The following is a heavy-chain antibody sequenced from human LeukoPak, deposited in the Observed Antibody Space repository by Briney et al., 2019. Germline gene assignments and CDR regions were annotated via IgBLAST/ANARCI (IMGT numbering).Heavy chain of an antibody. Sequence: PGGSLRLSCEASGFTFAWFAMNWVRQAPGKGLEWVSAISGSGGSTYYADSVKGRFTISRDNSKNTLYLQMNSLRAEDTAVYYCAKDHPRNLGSSAPIYYYYGMDVWGQGTTVTVSS. V-gene: IGHV3-23*01. D-gene: IGHD6-6*01. J-gene: IGHJ6*02. CDR3: AKDHPRNLGSSAPIYYYYGMDV. CDR2: ISGSGGST. CDR1: GFTFAWFA.